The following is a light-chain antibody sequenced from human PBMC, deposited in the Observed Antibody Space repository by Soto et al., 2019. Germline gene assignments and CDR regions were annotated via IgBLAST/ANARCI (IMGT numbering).Light chain of an antibody. J-gene: IGKJ1*01. Sequence: DIQMTQSPSSLSASVGDRVTITCRASQGIRDALGWYQQKPGKAPKRLIYAASSLQSGVPSRFSGSGSGTEFTLTISSLQPEDFATYYCLQHQSYPQTFGRGTKVEIE. CDR3: LQHQSYPQT. CDR2: AAS. V-gene: IGKV1-17*01. CDR1: QGIRDA.